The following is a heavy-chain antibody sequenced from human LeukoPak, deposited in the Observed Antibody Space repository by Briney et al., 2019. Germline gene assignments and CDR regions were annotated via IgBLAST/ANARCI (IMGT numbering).Heavy chain of an antibody. Sequence: GGSLRLSCAASGFTFSSYGMYWVRQAPGKGLEWVAVIWYDGSNKYYADSVKGRFIISRDNSKNTLYLQMNSLRAEDTAVYYCVRELEGGLGDYWGQGTLVTVSS. CDR3: VRELEGGLGDY. J-gene: IGHJ4*02. V-gene: IGHV3-33*07. CDR1: GFTFSSYG. CDR2: IWYDGSNK. D-gene: IGHD2-15*01.